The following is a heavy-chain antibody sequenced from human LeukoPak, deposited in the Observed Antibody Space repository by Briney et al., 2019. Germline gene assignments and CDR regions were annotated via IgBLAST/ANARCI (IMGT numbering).Heavy chain of an antibody. Sequence: PGGSLRLSCVGSGFTFSNYEMNWVRQAPGKGLVWVSRIDRDGSYTSYADSVKGRFTISRDNAKNTLYLQMSSLRAEDTAVYYCAREGLAAAADYWGQGTLVTVSS. CDR1: GFTFSNYE. J-gene: IGHJ4*02. D-gene: IGHD6-13*01. CDR2: IDRDGSYT. CDR3: AREGLAAAADY. V-gene: IGHV3-74*01.